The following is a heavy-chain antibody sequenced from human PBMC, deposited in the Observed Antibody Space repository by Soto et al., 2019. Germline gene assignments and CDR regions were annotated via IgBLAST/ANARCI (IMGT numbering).Heavy chain of an antibody. D-gene: IGHD1-26*01. CDR3: AKGGSFYVGAFDI. CDR1: GFTFSSYA. J-gene: IGHJ3*02. CDR2: ISGNGGST. Sequence: TGGSLRLSCAASGFTFSSYAINWVRQAPGKGLEWVSAISGNGGSTYYADSVKGRFTISRDNSKNTLYLQMNSLRAEDTAVYYCAKGGSFYVGAFDIWGQGTMVTVSS. V-gene: IGHV3-23*01.